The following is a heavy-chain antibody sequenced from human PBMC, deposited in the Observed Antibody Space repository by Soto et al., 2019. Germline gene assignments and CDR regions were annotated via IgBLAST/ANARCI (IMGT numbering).Heavy chain of an antibody. V-gene: IGHV4-38-2*02. Sequence: AETLSLTCAVSGYSISSGYYWGVIRQPPGKGLEWIGSIYHSGSTYYNPSLKSRVTISVDTSKNQFSLKLSSVTAADTAVYYCARDQGALRLYPNWFDPWGQGTLVTVSS. CDR3: ARDQGALRLYPNWFDP. CDR2: IYHSGST. CDR1: GYSISSGYY. J-gene: IGHJ5*02. D-gene: IGHD3-16*01.